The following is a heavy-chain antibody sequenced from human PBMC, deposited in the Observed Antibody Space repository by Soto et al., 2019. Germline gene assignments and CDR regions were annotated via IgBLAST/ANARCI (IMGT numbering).Heavy chain of an antibody. V-gene: IGHV4-59*01. Sequence: QVQLQESGPGLVKPSETLSLTCSVSGVSTSAFYWSWIRQPPGKGLEWIGYIYYNGGANYNPSLKSRVTISVDTSKKQLSLRLSSVTAADTDVYYCARGLGYYYDSGGSRDPLQYWGQGTLVTVSS. CDR2: IYYNGGA. CDR3: ARGLGYYYDSGGSRDPLQY. D-gene: IGHD3-22*01. CDR1: GVSTSAFY. J-gene: IGHJ1*01.